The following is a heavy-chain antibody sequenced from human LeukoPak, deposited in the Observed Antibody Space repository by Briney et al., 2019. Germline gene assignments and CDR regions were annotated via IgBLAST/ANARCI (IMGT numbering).Heavy chain of an antibody. CDR3: ATRNTYYYGSGSYWAYNWFDP. J-gene: IGHJ5*02. CDR1: GYTLTELS. CDR2: FNPEDGET. Sequence: GASVKLSCKVSGYTLTELSMHWVRQAPGKGLEWMGGFNPEDGETIYAQKFQGRVTMTEDTSTDTAYMELSSLRSEDTAVYYCATRNTYYYGSGSYWAYNWFDPWGQGTLVTVSS. V-gene: IGHV1-24*01. D-gene: IGHD3-10*01.